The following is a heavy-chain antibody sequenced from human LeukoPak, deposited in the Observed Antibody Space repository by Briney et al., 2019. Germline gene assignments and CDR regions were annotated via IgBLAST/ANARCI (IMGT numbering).Heavy chain of an antibody. Sequence: SVKVSCKASGGTFSSYTISWVRHSPGQGLEWRGGIIPIFGTASDAQKFQGRVTITTDKSTSTAYMELSSLRSEDTAVYYCVMTTVPLSSYYYYMDVWGKGTTVTVSS. CDR2: IIPIFGTA. D-gene: IGHD4-11*01. CDR3: VMTTVPLSSYYYYMDV. J-gene: IGHJ6*03. V-gene: IGHV1-69*05. CDR1: GGTFSSYT.